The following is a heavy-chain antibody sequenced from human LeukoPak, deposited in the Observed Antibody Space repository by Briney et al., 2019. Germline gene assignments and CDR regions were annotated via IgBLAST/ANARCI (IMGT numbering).Heavy chain of an antibody. D-gene: IGHD6-25*01. CDR3: ARDPSSGAFYMDV. V-gene: IGHV4-4*02. CDR1: GGSISSSNW. CDR2: IYHSGST. Sequence: SETLSLTCAVSGGSISSSNWWSWVRQPPGKGLEWIGEIYHSGSTNYNPSLKSRVTISVDKSKNQFSLKLSSVTAADTAVYYCARDPSSGAFYMDVWGKGTTVTVSS. J-gene: IGHJ6*03.